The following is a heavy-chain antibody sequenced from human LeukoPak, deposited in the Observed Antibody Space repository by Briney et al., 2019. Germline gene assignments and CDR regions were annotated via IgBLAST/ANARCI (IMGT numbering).Heavy chain of an antibody. D-gene: IGHD3-3*01. CDR1: GFTFSSYG. CDR2: ICYDGSRE. CDR3: ARDFSFYEDY. Sequence: PGGSLRLSCAASGFTFSSYGMHWVRQAPGKGLEWVAVICYDGSREYYADSVKGRFTISRDSSESTLYLQMNSLTAEDTAVYYCARDFSFYEDYWGQGTLVTVSS. J-gene: IGHJ4*02. V-gene: IGHV3-33*01.